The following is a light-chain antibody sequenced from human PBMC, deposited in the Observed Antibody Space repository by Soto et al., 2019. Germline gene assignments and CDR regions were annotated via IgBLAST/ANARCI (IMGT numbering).Light chain of an antibody. Sequence: EIVSTQSPGTLSVSPGERVTLSCRASQSVSSNYLAWYQQRPGQAPRLLIFGASYRATGIPDRFSGSGSGTDFTLTISRLEPEDFAVYYCQQYSNSPPEFTFGPGTKVDTK. CDR2: GAS. J-gene: IGKJ3*01. V-gene: IGKV3-20*01. CDR1: QSVSSNY. CDR3: QQYSNSPPEFT.